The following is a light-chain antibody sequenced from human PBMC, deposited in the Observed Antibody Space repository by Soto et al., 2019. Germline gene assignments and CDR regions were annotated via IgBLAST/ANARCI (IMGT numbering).Light chain of an antibody. Sequence: EILMTQSPATLSVSPGERATLSCRASHRVAGYLAWYQQKPGQAPRLLIYDASTRATCIPARFSGSGSGTLFTLTIRSLQSEDFAVYYCQQYNNWPLTFGGGTKVEI. CDR1: HRVAGY. CDR3: QQYNNWPLT. V-gene: IGKV3-15*01. J-gene: IGKJ4*01. CDR2: DAS.